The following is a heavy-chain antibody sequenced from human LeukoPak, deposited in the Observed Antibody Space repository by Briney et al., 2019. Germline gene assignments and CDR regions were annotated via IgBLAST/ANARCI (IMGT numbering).Heavy chain of an antibody. D-gene: IGHD3-22*01. Sequence: ASETLSLTCTVSGGSISSSSYYWGWIRQPPGEGLEWIGEINHSGSTNYNPSLKSRVTISVDTSKNQFSLKLSSVTAADTAVYYCARGIRLNSGYSGYFDYWGQGTLVTVSS. V-gene: IGHV4-39*07. J-gene: IGHJ4*02. CDR3: ARGIRLNSGYSGYFDY. CDR1: GGSISSSSYY. CDR2: INHSGST.